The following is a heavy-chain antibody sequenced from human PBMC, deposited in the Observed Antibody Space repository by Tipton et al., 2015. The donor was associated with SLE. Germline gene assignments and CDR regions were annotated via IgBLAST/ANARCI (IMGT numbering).Heavy chain of an antibody. D-gene: IGHD1-1*01. J-gene: IGHJ4*02. CDR1: GGSISSYY. Sequence: TLSLTCTVSGGSISSYYWSWIRQPPGKGLEWIGEINHSGVTSYNPSLKSRVAVSLDTSKRQFLLRLTSVTAADTAMYFCARGTGITDDWGQGTLVTVSS. CDR3: ARGTGITDD. V-gene: IGHV4-34*01. CDR2: INHSGVT.